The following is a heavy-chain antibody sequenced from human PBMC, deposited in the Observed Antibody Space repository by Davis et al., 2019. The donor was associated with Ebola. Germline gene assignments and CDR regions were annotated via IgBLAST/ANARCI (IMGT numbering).Heavy chain of an antibody. CDR2: ISSSGSNI. V-gene: IGHV3-48*03. D-gene: IGHD3-3*01. CDR1: GFTFSSYE. J-gene: IGHJ6*02. CDR3: ARVPEVYYDFWSGLPYYYYGMDV. Sequence: PGGSLRLSCAASGFTFSSYEMNWVRQAPGKGLEWVSYISSSGSNIKYADSVKGRFTISRDNAKNSLYLQMNSLRAEDTAVYYCARVPEVYYDFWSGLPYYYYGMDVWGQGTTVTVSS.